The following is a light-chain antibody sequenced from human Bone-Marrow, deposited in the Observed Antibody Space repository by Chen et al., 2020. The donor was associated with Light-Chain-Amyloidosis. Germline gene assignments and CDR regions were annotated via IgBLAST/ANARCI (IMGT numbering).Light chain of an antibody. CDR2: GAS. Sequence: EIVLTQSPGTLSLSPGETAILSCRASQSVSSSYLGWYQQIPGQAPRLPVYGASTRAAGIPDRFSGSGSGTDFTLTISRLESEDFAVYYCQQDGSSPTFGQGTKVEIK. CDR1: QSVSSSY. V-gene: IGKV3-20*01. J-gene: IGKJ1*01. CDR3: QQDGSSPT.